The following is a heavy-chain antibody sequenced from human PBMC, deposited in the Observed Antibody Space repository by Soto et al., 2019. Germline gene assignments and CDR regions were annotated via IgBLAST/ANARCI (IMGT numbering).Heavy chain of an antibody. CDR3: AHRDSTGTTTYFDS. V-gene: IGHV2-5*02. Sequence: QITLKEAGPTLVNPTETLTLTCTFSGFSFTTTRMGVGWTRQPPGKALEWLAIIYWDGESRYNPLLRRPLTLTEDTSKPQVVLTMTNMEPKDTATYYCAHRDSTGTTTYFDSWGQGIPVTVAS. D-gene: IGHD1-1*01. CDR1: GFSFTTTRMG. J-gene: IGHJ4*02. CDR2: IYWDGES.